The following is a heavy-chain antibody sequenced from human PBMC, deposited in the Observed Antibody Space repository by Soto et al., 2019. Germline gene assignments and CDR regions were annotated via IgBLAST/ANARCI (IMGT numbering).Heavy chain of an antibody. CDR2: IYHGGGA. V-gene: IGHV4-4*02. D-gene: IGHD2-8*01. CDR3: ARPIMSANSFDI. CDR1: GGSISTENW. Sequence: SETLSLTCAVSGGSISTENWWSWVRQPPGKGLEWIGEIYHGGGARYNPSLRRRVTISVDKSKNQFSLNLSSVTAADTAVYYCARPIMSANSFDIWGHGTMVTFSS. J-gene: IGHJ3*02.